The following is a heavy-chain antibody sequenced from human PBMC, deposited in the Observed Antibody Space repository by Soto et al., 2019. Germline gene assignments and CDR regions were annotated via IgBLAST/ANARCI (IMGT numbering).Heavy chain of an antibody. D-gene: IGHD6-13*01. CDR2: IGAAGDT. Sequence: EVQLVESGGGLVQPGGSLRLSCAASGFTFSNYDMHWVRQVTGKGLEWVSAIGAAGDTYYPDCVKGRFTISRENAKNSCYLQMSSLRAEDTAVYYCASGGWGSSWYEGGSRIDYWGQGALVTVSS. CDR3: ASGGWGSSWYEGGSRIDY. V-gene: IGHV3-13*01. CDR1: GFTFSNYD. J-gene: IGHJ4*02.